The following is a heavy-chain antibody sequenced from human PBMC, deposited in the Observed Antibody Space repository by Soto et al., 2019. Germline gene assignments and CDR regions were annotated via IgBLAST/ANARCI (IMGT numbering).Heavy chain of an antibody. CDR2: ISGSSGVT. CDR1: GLTFSNYA. D-gene: IGHD2-8*02. Sequence: PGGSLRLSCAASGLTFSNYAMSWVRQAPGKGLEWVSLISGSSGVTFYADSVKGRFTISRDNSKNTLYLRMNSLRAEDTAVYYCAKDRVVYAHDAFDIWGQGTMVTVSS. J-gene: IGHJ3*02. CDR3: AKDRVVYAHDAFDI. V-gene: IGHV3-23*01.